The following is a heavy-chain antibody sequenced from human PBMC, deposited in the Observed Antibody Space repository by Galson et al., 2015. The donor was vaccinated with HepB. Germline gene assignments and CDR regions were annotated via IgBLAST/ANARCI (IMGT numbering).Heavy chain of an antibody. D-gene: IGHD1-26*01. CDR2: ISYDGSNK. V-gene: IGHV3-30-3*01. Sequence: SLRLSCAASGFTFSSYAMHWVRQAPGKGLEWVAVISYDGSNKYYADSVKGRFTISRDNSKNTLYLQMNSLRAEDTAVYYCARAGGRPPNSQFPPYFDYWGQGTLVTVSS. CDR3: ARAGGRPPNSQFPPYFDY. CDR1: GFTFSSYA. J-gene: IGHJ4*02.